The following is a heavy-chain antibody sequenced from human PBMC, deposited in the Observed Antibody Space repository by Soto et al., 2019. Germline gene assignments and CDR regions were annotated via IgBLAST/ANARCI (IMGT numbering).Heavy chain of an antibody. CDR2: MNPNSGNT. V-gene: IGHV1-8*01. D-gene: IGHD3-16*01. CDR1: GYTFTSYD. Sequence: ASVKVSSKASGYTFTSYDINWVRQATGQGLEWMGWMNPNSGNTGYAQKFQGRVTMTRNTSISTAYMELSSLRSEHTAVYYCLRSYADRLTRRSGCDYCGQGTMVIVSS. J-gene: IGHJ4*02. CDR3: LRSYADRLTRRSGCDY.